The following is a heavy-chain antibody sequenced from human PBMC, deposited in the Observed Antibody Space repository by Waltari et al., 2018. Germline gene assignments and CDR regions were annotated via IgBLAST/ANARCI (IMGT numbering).Heavy chain of an antibody. CDR2: INHSGST. D-gene: IGHD6-6*01. V-gene: IGHV4-34*01. Sequence: QVQLQQWGAGLLKPSETLSLTAVYGGSFSGYYWSWIRQPPGKGLEWIGEINHSGSTNYTPTLNSPVTISVDTSKNQFSLKLSSVTAADTAVYYCASRRHRNQIAARLRWASDIWGQGTMVTVSS. CDR1: GGSFSGYY. J-gene: IGHJ3*02. CDR3: ASRRHRNQIAARLRWASDI.